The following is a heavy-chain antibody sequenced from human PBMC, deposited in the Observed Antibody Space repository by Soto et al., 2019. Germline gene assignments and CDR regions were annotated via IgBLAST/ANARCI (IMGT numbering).Heavy chain of an antibody. CDR3: AKDPRADIAVAGPRGYFDY. J-gene: IGHJ4*02. CDR1: GFTFSSYA. Sequence: EVQLLESGGGLVQPGGSLRLSCAASGFTFSSYAMSWVRQAPGKGLEWVSAISGSGGSTYYADSVKGRFTISRDNSKNTLYLQMNSLRAEDTAVYYCAKDPRADIAVAGPRGYFDYWGQGTLVTVSS. V-gene: IGHV3-23*01. CDR2: ISGSGGST. D-gene: IGHD6-19*01.